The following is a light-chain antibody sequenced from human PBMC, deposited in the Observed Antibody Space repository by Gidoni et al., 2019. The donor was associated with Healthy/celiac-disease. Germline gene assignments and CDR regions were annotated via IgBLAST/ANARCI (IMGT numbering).Light chain of an antibody. Sequence: DIQMTQYPSSLSASVGDRVTITCRASQSISSYLNWYQQKPGNAPKLLIYAASSLQSGVPSRFSGSGSETDFSLSISSLRPEDFATYYCQQSYCTPRTFGQGTKVEIK. CDR2: AAS. J-gene: IGKJ1*01. CDR3: QQSYCTPRT. V-gene: IGKV1-39*01. CDR1: QSISSY.